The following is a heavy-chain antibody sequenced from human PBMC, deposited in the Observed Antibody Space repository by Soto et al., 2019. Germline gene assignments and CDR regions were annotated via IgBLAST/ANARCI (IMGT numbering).Heavy chain of an antibody. D-gene: IGHD6-19*01. CDR3: VKEGYMRSDWYGQFDC. CDR2: ISPNGDNT. V-gene: IGHV3-64D*06. Sequence: GGSLRLSCSASAFTFNTFAMHWVRQTPGKGLEFVSAISPNGDNTYYADSVKGRFAISRDNSKNTLYLQMCSLRPEDTALYYCVKEGYMRSDWYGQFDCWGQGTLVTVSS. J-gene: IGHJ4*02. CDR1: AFTFNTFA.